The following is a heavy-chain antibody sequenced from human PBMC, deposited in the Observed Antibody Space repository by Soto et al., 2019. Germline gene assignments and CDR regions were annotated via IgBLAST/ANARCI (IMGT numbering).Heavy chain of an antibody. V-gene: IGHV1-8*01. Sequence: SVTVSCKASGYTFTTYDINWVRQATGQGLEGLGWMNPDSGDTCYGWKFQGRVTMTRNTSIQPAYMELNSLRSEDSAMYYCARGPMGEALVYHTRNYYYAVDHWG. CDR1: GYTFTTYD. J-gene: IGHJ5*02. CDR2: MNPDSGDT. CDR3: ARGPMGEALVYHTRNYYYAVDH. D-gene: IGHD3-22*01.